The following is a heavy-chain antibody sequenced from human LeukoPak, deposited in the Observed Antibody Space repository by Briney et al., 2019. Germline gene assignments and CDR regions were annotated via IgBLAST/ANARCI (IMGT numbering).Heavy chain of an antibody. J-gene: IGHJ4*02. CDR2: ISAYNGNT. V-gene: IGHV1-18*01. Sequence: ASVKVSCKASGYTFTSYGISWVRQAPGQGLEWMGWISAYNGNTNYARKLQGRVTMTTDTSTSTAYMELRSLRSDDTAVYYCARGDVPDFGVVIIPTDYWGQGTLVTVSS. CDR3: ARGDVPDFGVVIIPTDY. D-gene: IGHD3-3*01. CDR1: GYTFTSYG.